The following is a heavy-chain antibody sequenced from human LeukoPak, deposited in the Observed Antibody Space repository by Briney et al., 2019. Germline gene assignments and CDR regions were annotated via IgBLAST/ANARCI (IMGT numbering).Heavy chain of an antibody. CDR1: GYTFTGYY. V-gene: IGHV1-2*04. CDR2: INPNSGGT. J-gene: IGHJ6*02. D-gene: IGHD2-2*02. Sequence: ASVKVSRKASGYTFTGYYMHWVRQAPGQGLEWMGWINPNSGGTNYAQKFQGWVTMTRDTSISAAYMELSRLRSDDTAVYYCARSDSIRGYYYGMDVWGQGTTVTVSS. CDR3: ARSDSIRGYYYGMDV.